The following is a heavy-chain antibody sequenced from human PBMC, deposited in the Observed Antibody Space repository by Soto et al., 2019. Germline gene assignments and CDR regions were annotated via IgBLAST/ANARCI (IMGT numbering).Heavy chain of an antibody. V-gene: IGHV1-69*02. CDR3: ARNPAADYYYYYMDV. CDR1: GGSFSRYT. J-gene: IGHJ6*03. Sequence: QVQLVQSGAEVKKPGSSVKVSCKASGGSFSRYTFTWVRQAPGQGLEWMGRIITILAIANYAQKFQGRVTITADTSTSTAYMELSSLRSEDTAVYYCARNPAADYYYYYMDVWGKGTTVTVS. D-gene: IGHD6-13*01. CDR2: IITILAIA.